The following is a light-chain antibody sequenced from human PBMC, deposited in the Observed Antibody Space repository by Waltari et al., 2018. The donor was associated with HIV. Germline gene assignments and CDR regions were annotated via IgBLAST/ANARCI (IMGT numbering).Light chain of an antibody. V-gene: IGKV1-9*01. J-gene: IGKJ4*01. Sequence: DIQLTQSPSFLSASVGDRVTITCRASQDISSHVAWYQQKPGKAPKLLIFAASTLQSGVPSTVSGSGSGTEFTLTISSLQPEDFATYVCQQLNSYPLTFGGGTKVEIK. CDR1: QDISSH. CDR3: QQLNSYPLT. CDR2: AAS.